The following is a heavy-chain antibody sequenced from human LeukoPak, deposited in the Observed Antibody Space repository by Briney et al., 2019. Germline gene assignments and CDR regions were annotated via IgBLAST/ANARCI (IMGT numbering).Heavy chain of an antibody. Sequence: SETLSLTCTVSGGSISSDDYSWSWIRQPPGKGLEWIGYIYHSGSTYYNPSLKSRVTISVDRSKTQFSLKLSSVTAADTAVYYCARGLERRGYYFDYWGQGTLVTVSS. CDR2: IYHSGST. D-gene: IGHD1-1*01. CDR1: GGSISSDDYS. CDR3: ARGLERRGYYFDY. J-gene: IGHJ4*02. V-gene: IGHV4-30-2*01.